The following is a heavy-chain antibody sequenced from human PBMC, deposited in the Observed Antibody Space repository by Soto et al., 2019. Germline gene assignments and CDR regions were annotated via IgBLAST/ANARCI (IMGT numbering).Heavy chain of an antibody. CDR3: AKDIAARPLVAFDI. Sequence: GGSLRLSCAASGFTFDDYAMHWVRQAPGKGLEWVSGISWNSGSIGYADSVKGRFTISRDNAKNSLYLQMNSLRAEDTALYYCAKDIAARPLVAFDIWGQGTMVTVSS. J-gene: IGHJ3*02. CDR2: ISWNSGSI. CDR1: GFTFDDYA. V-gene: IGHV3-9*01. D-gene: IGHD6-6*01.